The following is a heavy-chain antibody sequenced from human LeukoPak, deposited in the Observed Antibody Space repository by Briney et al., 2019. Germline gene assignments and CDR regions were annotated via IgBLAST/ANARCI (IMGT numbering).Heavy chain of an antibody. J-gene: IGHJ4*02. CDR3: ARWGYYGSGSRTIFDY. CDR2: IYTSGST. Sequence: PSETLSLTCTVSGGSISSGSYYWSWIRQPAGKGLEWIGRIYTSGSTNYNPSLKSRVTISVDTSKNQFSLKLSSVTAADTAVYYCARWGYYGSGSRTIFDYWGQGTLVTVSS. V-gene: IGHV4-61*02. CDR1: GGSISSGSYY. D-gene: IGHD3-10*01.